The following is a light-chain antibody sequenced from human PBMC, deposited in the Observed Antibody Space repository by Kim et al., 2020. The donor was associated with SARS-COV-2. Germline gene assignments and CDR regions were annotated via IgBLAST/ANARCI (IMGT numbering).Light chain of an antibody. Sequence: SSELTQDPAVSVALGQTVRITCQGDSLRSYYATWYQHKPGQAPILVIYGKNNRPSGIPYRFSGSSSGNTASLTITGTQAGDEAEYYFNHRDSNDNVVFGG. J-gene: IGLJ2*01. CDR3: NHRDSNDNVV. CDR1: SLRSYY. CDR2: GKN. V-gene: IGLV3-19*01.